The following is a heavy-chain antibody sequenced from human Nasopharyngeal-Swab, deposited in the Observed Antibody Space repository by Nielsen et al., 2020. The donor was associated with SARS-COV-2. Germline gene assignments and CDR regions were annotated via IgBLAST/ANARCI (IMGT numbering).Heavy chain of an antibody. CDR1: GFIFSDHY. D-gene: IGHD2-2*01. Sequence: GESLKISCAGSGFIFSDHYMDWVRQAPGKGLEWVARIRDKANSFTTEYAVSVKGRFTISRDDSRLHLHMNSLKTEDTALYYCARGAGQDCSSTRCPNYYFGLDVWGQGTTVTVSS. J-gene: IGHJ6*02. CDR2: IRDKANSFTT. V-gene: IGHV3-72*01. CDR3: ARGAGQDCSSTRCPNYYFGLDV.